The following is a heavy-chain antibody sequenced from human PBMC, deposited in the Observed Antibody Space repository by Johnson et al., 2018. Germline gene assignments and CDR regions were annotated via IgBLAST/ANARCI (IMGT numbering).Heavy chain of an antibody. Sequence: EVQLLESGGGLVQPGGSLKLSCAGSGFTFSVSAMPWVRQASGKGVALVGHITSNDKNYATESAEWRKGRFTISREDSTGTAYLQKKSLKTEDTAVYYCSRRRDYSLGMDVWGQGTTVTVSS. CDR1: GFTFSVSA. CDR3: SRRRDYSLGMDV. V-gene: IGHV3-73*02. CDR2: ITSNDKNYAT. J-gene: IGHJ6*02. D-gene: IGHD4-11*01.